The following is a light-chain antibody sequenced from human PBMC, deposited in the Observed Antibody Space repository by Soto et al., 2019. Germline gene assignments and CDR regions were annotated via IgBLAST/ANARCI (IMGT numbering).Light chain of an antibody. J-gene: IGKJ4*01. CDR1: PSVANF. V-gene: IGKV3-11*01. CDR3: QQFSSYPLT. Sequence: EIVLTQSPATLSLSPGARATLSCRASPSVANFVAWYQQKPGQAPRLLICGAFNRATGIPARFSGGGSGTDFTLTISRLEPEDFAVYDCQQFSSYPLTVGGGTTGAIK. CDR2: GAF.